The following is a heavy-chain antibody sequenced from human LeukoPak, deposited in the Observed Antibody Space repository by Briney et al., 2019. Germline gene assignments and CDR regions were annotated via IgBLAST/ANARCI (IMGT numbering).Heavy chain of an antibody. CDR1: GFTFSSYG. J-gene: IGHJ3*02. Sequence: GGSLRLSCAASGFTFSSYGMHWVRQAPGKGLEWVAFIRYDESNKYYADSVKGRFTISRDNAKNSLYLQMNSLRAEDTAVYYCARDEYMATRASYDIWGQGTMVTVSS. CDR2: IRYDESNK. V-gene: IGHV3-30*02. CDR3: ARDEYMATRASYDI. D-gene: IGHD6-6*01.